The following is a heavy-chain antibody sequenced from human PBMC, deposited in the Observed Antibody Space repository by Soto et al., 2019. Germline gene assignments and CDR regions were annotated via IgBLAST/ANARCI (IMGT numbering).Heavy chain of an antibody. CDR3: ARHNGGTAYDYSDY. CDR2: THPRPSYT. J-gene: IGHJ4*02. V-gene: IGHV5-10-1*01. Sequence: GEALKIYCKGSGYSFTSYWISWVRQMPGKGVEGMGRTHPRPSYTNSPPPFHRHVTISAHKSISTAYLQWSSLKASDTAMYYCARHNGGTAYDYSDYRGQGTQVTVSS. CDR1: GYSFTSYW. D-gene: IGHD2-21*02.